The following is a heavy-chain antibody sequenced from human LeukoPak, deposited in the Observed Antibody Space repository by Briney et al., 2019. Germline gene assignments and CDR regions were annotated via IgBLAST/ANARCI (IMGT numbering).Heavy chain of an antibody. CDR2: IYYSGST. D-gene: IGHD6-13*01. CDR1: GASISSYY. Sequence: SETLSLTCTVSGASISSYYWSWIRQPPGKGLEWIGYIYYSGSTNYNPSLKSRITISVATSKNQFSLNLSSVTAADTAVYYCARLYSSSLGRVFDYWGQGTLVTVSS. V-gene: IGHV4-59*01. J-gene: IGHJ4*02. CDR3: ARLYSSSLGRVFDY.